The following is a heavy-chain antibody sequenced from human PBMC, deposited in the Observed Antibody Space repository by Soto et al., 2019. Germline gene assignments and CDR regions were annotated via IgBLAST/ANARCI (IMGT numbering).Heavy chain of an antibody. CDR3: ARGYSSSWSNVGGDAFDI. CDR2: IIPIFGTA. D-gene: IGHD6-13*01. CDR1: GGTFSSYA. Sequence: QVQLVQSGAEVKKPGSSVKVSCKASGGTFSSYAISWVRQAPGQGLEWMGGIIPIFGTANYAQKFQGRVTSTADESTSTAYMELSSLRSEDTAVYSCARGYSSSWSNVGGDAFDIWGQGTMVTVSS. J-gene: IGHJ3*02. V-gene: IGHV1-69*01.